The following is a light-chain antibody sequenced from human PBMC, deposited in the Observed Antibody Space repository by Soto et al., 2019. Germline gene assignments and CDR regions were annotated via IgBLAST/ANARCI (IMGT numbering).Light chain of an antibody. Sequence: EIVLTQSPATLSLSPGERATLSCRASQSVSSYFAWYQQKPGQAPRLLIYDASNRATGIPARFSGSGSGTDFTLTISSLEPEDFAVYYCQQRGNWPLTFVQETKVVIK. V-gene: IGKV3-11*01. J-gene: IGKJ1*01. CDR3: QQRGNWPLT. CDR1: QSVSSY. CDR2: DAS.